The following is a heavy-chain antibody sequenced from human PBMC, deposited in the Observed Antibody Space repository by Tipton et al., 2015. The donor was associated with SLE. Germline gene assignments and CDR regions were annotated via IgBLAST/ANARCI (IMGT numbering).Heavy chain of an antibody. V-gene: IGHV4-39*07. J-gene: IGHJ3*01. CDR3: ASPDPY. CDR2: IYYSGST. CDR1: GGSISSHY. Sequence: TLSLTCTVSGGSISSHYWSWFRQPPGKGLEWIGSIYYSGSTYYNPSLKSRVTISVDTSKNQFSLKLSPVTAADTAVYYCASPDPYWGQGTMVTVSS.